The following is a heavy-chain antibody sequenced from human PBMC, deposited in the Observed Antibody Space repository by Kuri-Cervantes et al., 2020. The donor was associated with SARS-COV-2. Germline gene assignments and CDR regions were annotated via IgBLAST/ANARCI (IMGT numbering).Heavy chain of an antibody. CDR3: AGAGVGDFWSGYYGMDV. J-gene: IGHJ6*02. CDR1: GGSISSGGYY. Sequence: LRLSCTVSGGSISSGGYYWSWIRQHPGKGLEWIGYIYYSGSTYYNPSLKSRVTISVDTSKNQSSLKLSSVTAADTAVYYCAGAGVGDFWSGYYGMDVWGQGTTVTVSS. V-gene: IGHV4-31*03. D-gene: IGHD3-3*01. CDR2: IYYSGST.